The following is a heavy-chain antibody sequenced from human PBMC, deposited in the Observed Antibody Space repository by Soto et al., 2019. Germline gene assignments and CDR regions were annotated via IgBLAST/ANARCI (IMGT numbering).Heavy chain of an antibody. D-gene: IGHD5-18*01. CDR3: ARVKYSPPCYSYYGMDV. Sequence: QVQLVQSGAEVKKPGASVKVSCKASGYTFTSYGISWVRQAPGQGLEWMGWISAYNGKPTYAQKLQGRVTMPTDTSTSSAYMELRSLRSDDTAVYYCARVKYSPPCYSYYGMDVWGQGTTVNVSS. J-gene: IGHJ6*02. CDR1: GYTFTSYG. V-gene: IGHV1-18*01. CDR2: ISAYNGKP.